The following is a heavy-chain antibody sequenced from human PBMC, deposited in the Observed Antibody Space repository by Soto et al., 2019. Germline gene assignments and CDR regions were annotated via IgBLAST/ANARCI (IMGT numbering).Heavy chain of an antibody. CDR2: IWYDGRNK. V-gene: IGHV3-33*01. J-gene: IGHJ5*02. CDR3: ATDPNFGVVVPAAIGWFDP. Sequence: QVQLVESGGGVVQPGRSLRLSCAASGFTFSSYGMHWVRQAPGKGLEWVAVIWYDGRNKYYADSVKGRVTISRDNSKNTLYLHMNTLRPEDTAVYYCATDPNFGVVVPAAIGWFDPGGQGNLVSVSS. CDR1: GFTFSSYG. D-gene: IGHD2-2*01.